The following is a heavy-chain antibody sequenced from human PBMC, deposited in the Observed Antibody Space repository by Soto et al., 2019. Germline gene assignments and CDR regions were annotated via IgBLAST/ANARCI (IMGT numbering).Heavy chain of an antibody. V-gene: IGHV1-2*02. CDR2: SNPNSGGT. CDR1: GYAFIGYY. Sequence: QVQLVQSGAEVKTPGASVKVSCKASGYAFIGYYIYWVRQAPGQGLGWMGWSNPNSGGTNYAQKFQGRVAMTWDSSISTADMDLSRLRSDDTAGYYCARGREGYSSASFDYWGKGTLVTVSS. CDR3: ARGREGYSSASFDY. D-gene: IGHD6-19*01. J-gene: IGHJ4*02.